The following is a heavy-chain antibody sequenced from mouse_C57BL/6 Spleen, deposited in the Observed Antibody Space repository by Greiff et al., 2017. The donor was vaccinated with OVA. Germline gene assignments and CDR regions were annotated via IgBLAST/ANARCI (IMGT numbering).Heavy chain of an antibody. Sequence: QVQLQQPGAELVRPGSSVKLSCKASGYTFTSYWMHWVKQRPIQGLEWIGNIDPSDSETHYNQKFKDKATLTVDKSSSTAYMQVSSLTSEDSAVYYCARLADYGYDCFAYWGQGTLVTVSA. CDR2: IDPSDSET. J-gene: IGHJ3*01. V-gene: IGHV1-52*01. D-gene: IGHD2-2*01. CDR1: GYTFTSYW. CDR3: ARLADYGYDCFAY.